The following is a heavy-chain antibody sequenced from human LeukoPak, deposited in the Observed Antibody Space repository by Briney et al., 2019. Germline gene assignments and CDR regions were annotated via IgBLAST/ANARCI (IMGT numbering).Heavy chain of an antibody. Sequence: ASVKVSCKTTGYTFTGYHLHWVRQAPGQGLEWMAWIQSDSGDTNYAQKFQGRVTVTRDKFTRTSYIEVDRLSSDDTAVYYCARDLTGDLYTFFDYWGQGTLVTISS. CDR1: GYTFTGYH. V-gene: IGHV1-2*02. CDR2: IQSDSGDT. CDR3: ARDLTGDLYTFFDY. D-gene: IGHD3-16*02. J-gene: IGHJ4*02.